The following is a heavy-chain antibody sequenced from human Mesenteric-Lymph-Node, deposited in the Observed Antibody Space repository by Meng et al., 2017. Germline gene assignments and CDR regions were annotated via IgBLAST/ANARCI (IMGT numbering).Heavy chain of an antibody. CDR2: INSDESIT. V-gene: IGHV3-74*01. J-gene: IGHJ4*02. Sequence: VLLLGLGGGLVRPGGSVRLSCAAAGPTVNSEWMERARQAPGKGLVWRSRINSDESITNYADSVKGRFTISRDNAKNTLYLQMSSLRAEDTAVYYCASNSGIWGQGTLVTVSS. CDR1: GPTVNSEW. CDR3: ASNSGI. D-gene: IGHD1-26*01.